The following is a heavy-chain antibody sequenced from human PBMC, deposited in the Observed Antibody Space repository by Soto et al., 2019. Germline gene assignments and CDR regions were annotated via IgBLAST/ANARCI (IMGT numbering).Heavy chain of an antibody. CDR1: GGSFSGYY. CDR2: INHSGST. V-gene: IGHV4-34*01. CDR3: AGASTWHPGAFDI. J-gene: IGHJ3*02. Sequence: PSETLSLTCAVYGGSFSGYYWSWIRQPPGKGLEWIGEINHSGSTNYKPSLKSRVTISVDTSKNQLSLKLSSVTAADTAVYYCAGASTWHPGAFDIWGQGTTVTVSS. D-gene: IGHD5-12*01.